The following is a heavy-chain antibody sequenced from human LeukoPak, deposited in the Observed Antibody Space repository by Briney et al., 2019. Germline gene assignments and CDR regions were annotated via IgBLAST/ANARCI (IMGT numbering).Heavy chain of an antibody. Sequence: GGSLRLSCAASGFTFSSYAMSWVRQAPGKGLEWVSSISSSSSYIYYAGSMKGRFTISRDNTKNSLYLQMNSLGAEDTAVYYCARELGSGWYYVFDIWGQGTMVTVSS. D-gene: IGHD6-19*01. CDR3: ARELGSGWYYVFDI. CDR2: ISSSSSYI. CDR1: GFTFSSYA. J-gene: IGHJ3*02. V-gene: IGHV3-21*01.